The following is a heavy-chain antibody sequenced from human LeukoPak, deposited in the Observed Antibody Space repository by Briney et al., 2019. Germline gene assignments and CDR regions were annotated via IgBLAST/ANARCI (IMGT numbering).Heavy chain of an antibody. D-gene: IGHD6-19*01. J-gene: IGHJ4*02. CDR3: AKDSGRLAVAPHSFDY. CDR2: IRYDGSNK. V-gene: IGHV3-30*02. CDR1: GFTFSSYG. Sequence: PGGSLRLSYAASGFTFSSYGMHWVRQAPGKGLEWVAFIRYDGSNKYYADSVKGRFTISRDNSKNTLYLQMNSLRAEDTTVYYCAKDSGRLAVAPHSFDYWGQGTLVTVSS.